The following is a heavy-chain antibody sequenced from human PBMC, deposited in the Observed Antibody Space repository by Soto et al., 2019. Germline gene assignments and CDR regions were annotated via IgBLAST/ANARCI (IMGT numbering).Heavy chain of an antibody. J-gene: IGHJ4*02. V-gene: IGHV3-23*01. CDR1: GFTFSSYA. CDR3: AKVPLSVVVPAAISLDY. Sequence: GGSLRLSCAASGFTFSSYAMSWVRQAPGKGLEWVSAISGSGGSTYYADSVKGRFTISRDNSKNTLYLQMNSLRAEDTAVYYCAKVPLSVVVPAAISLDYWGQGTLVTVSS. D-gene: IGHD2-2*02. CDR2: ISGSGGST.